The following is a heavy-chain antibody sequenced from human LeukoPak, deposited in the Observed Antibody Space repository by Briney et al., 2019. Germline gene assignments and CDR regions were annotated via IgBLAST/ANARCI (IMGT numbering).Heavy chain of an antibody. CDR2: ISSSGFNI. V-gene: IGHV3-48*03. Sequence: GGSLRLSCAVSGFTFSSYEMNWVRQAPGKGLEWVSYISSSGFNIYYADSVKGRFTISRDNAKNSLYLQMNSLRAEDTAVYYCARDPGRSGWDYWGQGALVTVSS. J-gene: IGHJ4*02. CDR1: GFTFSSYE. D-gene: IGHD6-19*01. CDR3: ARDPGRSGWDY.